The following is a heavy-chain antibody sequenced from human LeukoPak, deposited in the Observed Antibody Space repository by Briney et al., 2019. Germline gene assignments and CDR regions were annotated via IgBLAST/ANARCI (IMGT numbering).Heavy chain of an antibody. J-gene: IGHJ4*02. CDR1: GFTLSSTW. CDR2: IKGDETT. Sequence: TGGPLRLSCAASGFTLSSTWMHWVRQAPGKGLVWVSHIKGDETTTYADSVKGRFTISRDNTKNTLYLQMNSLRAEDTAVYYCGALTGFWGQGTLVTVSS. V-gene: IGHV3-74*01. D-gene: IGHD1-26*01. CDR3: GALTGF.